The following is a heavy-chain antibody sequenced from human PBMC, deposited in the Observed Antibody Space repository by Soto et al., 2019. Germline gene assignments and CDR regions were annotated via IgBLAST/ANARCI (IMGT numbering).Heavy chain of an antibody. Sequence: EVQLVESGGGLVQPGGSLRLSCAASGFTFSNYWMYWVRQAPGKGLEWVSRINSDGSVSSYAGSVKGRLTISRDNVKNPLYLQMDSLRADDTAVYYCARGDCVVGTCYSLAGSFYYYMDVWGKGPTVTVFS. J-gene: IGHJ6*03. CDR3: ARGDCVVGTCYSLAGSFYYYMDV. CDR2: INSDGSVS. CDR1: GFTFSNYW. V-gene: IGHV3-74*02. D-gene: IGHD2-15*01.